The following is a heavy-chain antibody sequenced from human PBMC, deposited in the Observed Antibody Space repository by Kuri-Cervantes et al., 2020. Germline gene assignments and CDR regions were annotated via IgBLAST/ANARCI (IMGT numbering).Heavy chain of an antibody. CDR2: INPNSGNT. D-gene: IGHD3-22*01. J-gene: IGHJ4*02. V-gene: IGHV1-8*02. CDR1: GYTFTGYY. CDR3: ARVNYYDSSGYYEGKRMLDY. Sequence: ASVKVSCKASGYTFTGYYMHWVRQAPGQGLEWMGWINPNSGNTGYAQKFQGRVTMTRNTSISTAYMELSSLRSEDTAVYYCARVNYYDSSGYYEGKRMLDYWGQGTLVTVSS.